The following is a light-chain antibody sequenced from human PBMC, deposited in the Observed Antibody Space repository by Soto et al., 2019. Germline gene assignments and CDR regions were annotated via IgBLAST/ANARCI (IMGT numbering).Light chain of an antibody. J-gene: IGLJ2*01. CDR1: SSHVGGNNY. V-gene: IGLV2-8*01. CDR2: EVS. Sequence: QSVLTQPPSASGSPGQSVTISCTGTSSHVGGNNYVSWYQQYPGKAPKLMIYEVSQRPSGFPDRFSGSKSANTASLAVCGRRTEDEAVYYCSSQAGSLNVVFGAGTKVTVL. CDR3: SSQAGSLNVV.